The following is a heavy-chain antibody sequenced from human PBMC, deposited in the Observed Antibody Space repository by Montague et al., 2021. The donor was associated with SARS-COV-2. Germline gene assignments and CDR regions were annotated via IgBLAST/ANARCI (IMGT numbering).Heavy chain of an antibody. CDR2: TYYRSNWSH. V-gene: IGHV6-1*01. J-gene: IGHJ4*02. CDR1: GDSVSTKLSA. CDR3: VRDHDQAFDY. Sequence: CAISGDSVSTKLSAWNWIRQSPSRGLEWLGRTYYRSNWSHDYAPSVKSRIIVNPDTSKNQFSLQLNSVTPEDTAVYYCVRDHDQAFDYWGEGTLVTVSS. D-gene: IGHD1-1*01.